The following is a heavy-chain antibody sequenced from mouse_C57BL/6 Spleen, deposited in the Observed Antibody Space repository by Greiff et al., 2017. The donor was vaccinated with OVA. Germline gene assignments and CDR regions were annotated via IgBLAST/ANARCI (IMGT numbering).Heavy chain of an antibody. CDR3: ARAGFTTVVAYFDD. CDR1: GYTFTSYG. J-gene: IGHJ2*01. CDR2: IYPRSGNT. V-gene: IGHV1-81*01. D-gene: IGHD1-1*01. Sequence: QVQLQQSGAELARPGASVKLSCKASGYTFTSYGISWVKQRTGQGLEWIGEIYPRSGNTYYNEKFKGKATLTADKSSSTAYMELRSLTSEDSAVYFCARAGFTTVVAYFDDWGQGTTLTVSS.